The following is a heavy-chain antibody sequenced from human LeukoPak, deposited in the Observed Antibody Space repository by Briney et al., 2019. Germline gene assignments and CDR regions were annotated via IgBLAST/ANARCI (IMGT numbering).Heavy chain of an antibody. Sequence: GGSLRLSCAASGFTFSSYWMHWVRQAPGKGLVWVSRINSDGSSTSYADSVKGRFTISRDNAKNTLYLQMNSLRAEDTAVYYCAREDSEYCSSTSCPNYYYYGMDVWDQGTTVTVSS. CDR2: INSDGSST. D-gene: IGHD2-2*01. CDR3: AREDSEYCSSTSCPNYYYYGMDV. V-gene: IGHV3-74*01. CDR1: GFTFSSYW. J-gene: IGHJ6*02.